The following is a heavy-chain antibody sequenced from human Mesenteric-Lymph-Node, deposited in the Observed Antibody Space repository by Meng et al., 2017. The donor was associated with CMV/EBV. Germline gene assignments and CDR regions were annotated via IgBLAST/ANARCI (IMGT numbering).Heavy chain of an antibody. D-gene: IGHD6-13*01. J-gene: IGHJ1*01. CDR1: GFTFSNAW. Sequence: GESLKISCAASGFTFSNAWMSWVRQAPGKGLEWVGRIKSKTDGGTTDYAAPVKGRFTISRDDSKNTLYLQMNSLKTEDPAVYYCTSGYSNSRKGAGLEHWGQRTLVTVSS. CDR2: IKSKTDGGTT. V-gene: IGHV3-15*01. CDR3: TSGYSNSRKGAGLEH.